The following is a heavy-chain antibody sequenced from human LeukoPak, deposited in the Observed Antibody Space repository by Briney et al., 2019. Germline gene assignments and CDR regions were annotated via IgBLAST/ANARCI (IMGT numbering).Heavy chain of an antibody. CDR2: ISSSSSTI. CDR3: ARDSDDHSNRDDAFDM. J-gene: IGHJ3*02. Sequence: GGSLRPSCAASGFTFSSYSMNWVRQAPGKGLEWVSYISSSSSTIYYADSVKGRFTISRDNAKNSLYLQMNSLRAEDTAVYYCARDSDDHSNRDDAFDMWGQGTMVTVSS. CDR1: GFTFSSYS. D-gene: IGHD4-11*01. V-gene: IGHV3-48*01.